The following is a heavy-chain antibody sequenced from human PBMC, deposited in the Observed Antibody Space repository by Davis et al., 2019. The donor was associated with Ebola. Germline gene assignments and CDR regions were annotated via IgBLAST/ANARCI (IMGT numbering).Heavy chain of an antibody. V-gene: IGHV1-2*02. CDR3: ARVSATVTTLDY. D-gene: IGHD4-17*01. Sequence: ASVKLSCKASGYTFTGYYMHWVRQAPGQGLEWMGWINPNSGGTNYAQKFQGRVTMTRDTSISTAYMELSRLRSDDTAVYYCARVSATVTTLDYWGQGTLVTVSS. CDR1: GYTFTGYY. CDR2: INPNSGGT. J-gene: IGHJ4*02.